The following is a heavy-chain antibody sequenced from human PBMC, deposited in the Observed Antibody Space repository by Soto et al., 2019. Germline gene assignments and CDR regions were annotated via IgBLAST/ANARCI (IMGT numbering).Heavy chain of an antibody. CDR1: GFTFSTYG. V-gene: IGHV3-30*18. CDR2: ISYDGSKK. D-gene: IGHD5-18*01. J-gene: IGHJ4*02. Sequence: QVQLVESGGGVVQPGRSLRLSCAASGFTFSTYGIHWVRQAPGKGLEWVAVISYDGSKKYYADSVKGRFTISRDNSKNTLYLQMSSRRAEDTAVYYCAKGFSYSVIDYWGQGTLVTVSS. CDR3: AKGFSYSVIDY.